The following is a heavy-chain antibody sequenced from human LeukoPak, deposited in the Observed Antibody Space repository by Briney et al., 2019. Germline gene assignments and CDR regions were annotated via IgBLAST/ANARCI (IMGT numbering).Heavy chain of an antibody. CDR3: ATYCSSTSCRFDY. Sequence: SVKVSCKASGFTFTSSAVQWVRQARGQRLEWIGWIVVGSGNTNYAQKFQERVTITRDMSTSTAYMELSRLRSDDTAVYYCATYCSSTSCRFDYWGQGTLVTVSS. CDR2: IVVGSGNT. CDR1: GFTFTSSA. J-gene: IGHJ4*02. D-gene: IGHD2-2*01. V-gene: IGHV1-58*01.